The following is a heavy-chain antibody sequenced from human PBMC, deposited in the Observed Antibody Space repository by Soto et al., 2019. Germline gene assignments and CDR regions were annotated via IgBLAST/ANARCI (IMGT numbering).Heavy chain of an antibody. CDR3: ARSMKTGKNFDY. D-gene: IGHD7-27*01. Sequence: QVQLVESGGGLVKPGGSLRLSCAASGFTFSDYYMSWIRQAPGKGLEWLSYISGSNTYTDYADSVKSRFTISRDNAKNSLYLQMNSLRADDTAVYYCARSMKTGKNFDYWGQGTLVTVSS. J-gene: IGHJ4*02. CDR2: ISGSNTYT. V-gene: IGHV3-11*05. CDR1: GFTFSDYY.